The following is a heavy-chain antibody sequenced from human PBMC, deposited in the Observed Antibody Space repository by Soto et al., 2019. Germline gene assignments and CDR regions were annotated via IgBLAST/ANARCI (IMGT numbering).Heavy chain of an antibody. CDR1: VYPFTSYY. Sequence: ASVKVSCKAYVYPFTSYYMHWVRQAPRQWLEWMGIIRPSGGSTSYAQKFQGRVTMTRDTSTSTVYMELSSLRSEDTAVYYCAGDITMVRGVIGGPWFDPWGQGTLVTVSS. D-gene: IGHD3-10*01. J-gene: IGHJ5*02. CDR2: IRPSGGST. CDR3: AGDITMVRGVIGGPWFDP. V-gene: IGHV1-46*03.